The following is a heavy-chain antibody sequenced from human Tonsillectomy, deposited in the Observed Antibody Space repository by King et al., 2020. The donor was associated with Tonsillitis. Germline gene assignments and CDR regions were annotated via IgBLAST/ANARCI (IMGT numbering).Heavy chain of an antibody. CDR1: GYTFTTYG. CDR3: ARDLARDYDSGGVDY. D-gene: IGHD3-22*01. V-gene: IGHV1-18*04. CDR2: ISAYNGNT. J-gene: IGHJ4*02. Sequence: QLVQSGAEVKKPGASVTVSCKASGYTFTTYGISWVRQAPGQGLEWMGWISAYNGNTKYEQRLQGRVTLTTDTSTSTAYMELRSLRSDDTAVYYCARDLARDYDSGGVDYWGQGTLVTVSS.